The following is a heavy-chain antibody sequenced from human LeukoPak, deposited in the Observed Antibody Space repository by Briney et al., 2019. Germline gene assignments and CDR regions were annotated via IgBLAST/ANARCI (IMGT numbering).Heavy chain of an antibody. CDR1: GYKFTNYW. D-gene: IGHD2-15*01. Sequence: GESLKISCRGSGYKFTNYWIAWVRQMPGKGLEWMGIIYPADSDIRYSPSFQGQVTISADKSISTANLQWSSLKASDTAMYYCARQEYCSGGSCYTWFDPWGQGTLVTVSS. CDR2: IYPADSDI. J-gene: IGHJ5*02. V-gene: IGHV5-51*01. CDR3: ARQEYCSGGSCYTWFDP.